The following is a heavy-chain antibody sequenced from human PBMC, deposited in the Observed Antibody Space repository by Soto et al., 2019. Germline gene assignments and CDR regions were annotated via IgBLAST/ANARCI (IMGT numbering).Heavy chain of an antibody. J-gene: IGHJ4*02. CDR2: IIPILGIA. CDR3: ARDEGKN. Sequence: QVQLVQSGAEVKKPGSSVKVSCKASGGTFSSYPISWVRQAPGQGLEWMGRIIPILGIANYAQKCQGRVTITADKSTSTAYMELSSLRSEDTAVYDCARDEGKNWGQGKLVTVAS. CDR1: GGTFSSYP. V-gene: IGHV1-69*04.